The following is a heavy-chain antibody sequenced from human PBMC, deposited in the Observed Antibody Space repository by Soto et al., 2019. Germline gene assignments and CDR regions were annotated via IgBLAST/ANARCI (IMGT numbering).Heavy chain of an antibody. CDR3: ARDGSTSWYSYDYHGMDV. CDR1: GFTFRSYW. D-gene: IGHD5-18*01. CDR2: INLDGSEK. V-gene: IGHV3-7*05. Sequence: EVQLVESGGGLVQPGGCLRLSCAASGFTFRSYWLSWVRQVPGKGLEWVANINLDGSEKNYVDSVKGRFTISRDNARNSLYLHMSSLRAEDTALYYCARDGSTSWYSYDYHGMDVWGQGTTVTVSS. J-gene: IGHJ6*02.